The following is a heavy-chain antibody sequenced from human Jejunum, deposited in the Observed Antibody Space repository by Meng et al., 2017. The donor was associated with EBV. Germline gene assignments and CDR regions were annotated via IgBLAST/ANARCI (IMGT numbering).Heavy chain of an antibody. Sequence: QVQVVQAGAGVKKPGASVKVSCKASGYTFTSYDINWVRQATGQGPEWMGWMSPNSGNTGYAQKFQGRVTMTRDTSISTAYMELSSLRSEDTAVYYCARGVAAGFDYWGQGTLVTVSS. J-gene: IGHJ4*02. D-gene: IGHD6-13*01. CDR2: MSPNSGNT. V-gene: IGHV1-8*02. CDR3: ARGVAAGFDY. CDR1: GYTFTSYD.